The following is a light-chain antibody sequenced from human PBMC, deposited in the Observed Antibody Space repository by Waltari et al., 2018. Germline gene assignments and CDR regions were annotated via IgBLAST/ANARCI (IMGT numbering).Light chain of an antibody. CDR1: SGHSNSA. Sequence: QPVLTQSPSASASLGASVKVTCKLSSGHSNSAIAWHQQHPGKGPRFLLRVNRDGSHRKGDGVHERSSSSGSGAGRYLTISSRHAEDEADYYCQAWGSVPWGFGRGTKVTVL. V-gene: IGLV4-69*01. CDR2: VNRDGSH. J-gene: IGLJ3*02. CDR3: QAWGSVPWG.